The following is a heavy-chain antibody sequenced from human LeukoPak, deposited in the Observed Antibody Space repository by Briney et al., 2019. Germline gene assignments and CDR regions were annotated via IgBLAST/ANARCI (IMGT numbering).Heavy chain of an antibody. CDR2: ISSSSSYM. Sequence: PGGSLRLSCAASGFTFSSYSMNWVRQAPGKGLEWVSSISSSSSYMYYADSVKGRFTISRDNAKNSLYLQMNSLRAEDTAVYYCARDMSSSWTPWYYMDVWGKGTTVTVSS. CDR1: GFTFSSYS. V-gene: IGHV3-21*01. D-gene: IGHD6-13*01. CDR3: ARDMSSSWTPWYYMDV. J-gene: IGHJ6*03.